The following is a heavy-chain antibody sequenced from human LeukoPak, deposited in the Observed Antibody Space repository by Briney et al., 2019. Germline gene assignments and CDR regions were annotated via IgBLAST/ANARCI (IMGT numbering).Heavy chain of an antibody. V-gene: IGHV3-30*02. CDR1: GFTFSSYG. CDR2: IRYDGSNK. D-gene: IGHD4-23*01. J-gene: IGHJ4*02. Sequence: RGSLRLSCAASGFTFSSYGMHWVRQAPGKGLEWVAFIRYDGSNKYYADSVKGRFTISRDNSKNTLYLQMNSLRAEDTAVYYCAKDNYGGNLSFDYWGQGTLVTVSS. CDR3: AKDNYGGNLSFDY.